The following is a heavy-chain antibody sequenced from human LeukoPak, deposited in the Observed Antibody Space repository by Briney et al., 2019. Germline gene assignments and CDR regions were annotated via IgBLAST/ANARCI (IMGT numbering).Heavy chain of an antibody. CDR1: GFTFDDYA. J-gene: IGHJ4*02. CDR3: AKDIWRRQQLPDY. D-gene: IGHD6-13*01. V-gene: IGHV3-9*01. Sequence: GRSLRLSCAASGFTFDDYAMHWVRQAPGKGLEWVSGISWNSGSIGYADSVKGRFTISRDNAKNSLYLQMNSLRAEDTALYYCAKDIWRRQQLPDYWGQGTLVTVSS. CDR2: ISWNSGSI.